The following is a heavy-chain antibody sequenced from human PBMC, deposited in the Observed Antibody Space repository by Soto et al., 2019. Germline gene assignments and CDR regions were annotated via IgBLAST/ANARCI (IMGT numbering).Heavy chain of an antibody. CDR3: AREERYVANFDY. D-gene: IGHD1-1*01. J-gene: IGHJ4*02. Sequence: VQLVESGGGLVQPGGSLRLSCAASGFTFSKHWMHWVRQAPGKGLVWVARINSDASDTASADSVKGRFTISRDNAKDTLYLQMNSLRIEDTAVYYCAREERYVANFDYWGQGTPVTVSS. CDR2: INSDASDT. V-gene: IGHV3-74*01. CDR1: GFTFSKHW.